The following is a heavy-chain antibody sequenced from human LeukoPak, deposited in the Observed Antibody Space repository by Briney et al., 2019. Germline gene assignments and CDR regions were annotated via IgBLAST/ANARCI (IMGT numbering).Heavy chain of an antibody. CDR3: ARPRGIVALDAFDI. CDR2: INWSGGRT. J-gene: IGHJ3*02. CDR1: GFTFYEYG. V-gene: IGHV3-20*04. Sequence: GESLRLSCAASGFTFYEYGMSWVRPAPGKGVECFSGINWSGGRTDYADSVKGRFTISRDNAKNYLYLQMNSLRAEDTALYYCARPRGIVALDAFDIWGQGAMVTVSS. D-gene: IGHD3-22*01.